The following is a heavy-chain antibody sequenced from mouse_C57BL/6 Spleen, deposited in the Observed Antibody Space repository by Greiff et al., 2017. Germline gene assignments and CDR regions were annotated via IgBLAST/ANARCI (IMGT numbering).Heavy chain of an antibody. Sequence: EVQLQQSGPELVKPGASVKIPCKASGYTFTDYNMDWVKQSHGKSLEWIGDINPNNGGTIYNQKFKGKATLTVDKSSSTAYMELRSLTSEDTAVYYWARRELGDWYFDVWGTGTTVTVSS. J-gene: IGHJ1*03. V-gene: IGHV1-18*01. CDR2: INPNNGGT. CDR3: ARRELGDWYFDV. CDR1: GYTFTDYN. D-gene: IGHD4-1*01.